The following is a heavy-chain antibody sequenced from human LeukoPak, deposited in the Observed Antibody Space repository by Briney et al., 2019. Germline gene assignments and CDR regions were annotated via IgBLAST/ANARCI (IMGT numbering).Heavy chain of an antibody. V-gene: IGHV3-53*01. J-gene: IGHJ4*02. Sequence: GRSLRLSCAASGFTVSSNYMSWVRQAPGKGLEWVSVIYSGGSTYYADSVKGRFTISRDNSKNTLYLQMNSLRAEDTAVYYCAKDSSSSTSCYYFDYWGQGTLVTVSP. CDR3: AKDSSSSTSCYYFDY. CDR2: IYSGGST. D-gene: IGHD2-2*01. CDR1: GFTVSSNY.